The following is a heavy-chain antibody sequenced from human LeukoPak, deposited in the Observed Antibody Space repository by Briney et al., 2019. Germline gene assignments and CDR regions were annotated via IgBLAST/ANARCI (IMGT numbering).Heavy chain of an antibody. Sequence: PGGSLRLSCAASGFTFSSYAMGWVRQAPGKGLEWVSAISGSGGSTYYADSVKGRFTISRDNPKNTLYLQMNSLRAEDTAVYYCASTMVRGVINDYWGQGTLVTVSS. V-gene: IGHV3-23*01. CDR3: ASTMVRGVINDY. D-gene: IGHD3-10*01. CDR1: GFTFSSYA. J-gene: IGHJ4*02. CDR2: ISGSGGST.